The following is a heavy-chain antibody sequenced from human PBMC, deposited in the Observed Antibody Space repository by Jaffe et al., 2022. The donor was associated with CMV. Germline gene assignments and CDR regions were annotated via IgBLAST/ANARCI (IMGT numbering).Heavy chain of an antibody. J-gene: IGHJ6*02. CDR1: GGSISSYY. Sequence: QVQLQESGPGLVKPSETLSLTCSVSGGSISSYYWSWIRQPPGKGLEWIGYIHYSGSTNYNPSLKSRVTISVDTSKNQFSLRLSSVTAADTAVYYCARAPYNWNYGGYYYGMDVWGQGTTVTVSS. CDR2: IHYSGST. V-gene: IGHV4-59*01. CDR3: ARAPYNWNYGGYYYGMDV. D-gene: IGHD1-7*01.